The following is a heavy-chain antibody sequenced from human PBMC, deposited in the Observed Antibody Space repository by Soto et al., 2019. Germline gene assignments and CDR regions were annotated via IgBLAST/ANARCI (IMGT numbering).Heavy chain of an antibody. CDR1: GSTFTSSA. J-gene: IGHJ3*02. V-gene: IGHV1-58*01. Sequence: SVKVSCKASGSTFTSSAVQWVRQARGQRLEWIGWIVVGSGNTKYAQKCQERVTITRDMSTSTAYMELSSLRSEDTAVYYCAACPTVTGEDALDIWGQGTMVTVS. D-gene: IGHD4-4*01. CDR2: IVVGSGNT. CDR3: AACPTVTGEDALDI.